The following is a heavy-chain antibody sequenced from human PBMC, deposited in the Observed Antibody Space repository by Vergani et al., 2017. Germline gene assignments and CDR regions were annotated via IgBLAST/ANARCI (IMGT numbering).Heavy chain of an antibody. Sequence: QVQLVESGGGLVKPGGSLRLSCAASGFTFSDYYMSWIRQAPGKGLEWVSYISSSSSYTNYADSVKGRFTISRDNSKNTLYLQMNSLRAEDTAVYYCARDSSGWYRYFDYWGQGTLVTVSS. V-gene: IGHV3-11*06. CDR1: GFTFSDYY. CDR2: ISSSSSYT. D-gene: IGHD6-19*01. J-gene: IGHJ4*02. CDR3: ARDSSGWYRYFDY.